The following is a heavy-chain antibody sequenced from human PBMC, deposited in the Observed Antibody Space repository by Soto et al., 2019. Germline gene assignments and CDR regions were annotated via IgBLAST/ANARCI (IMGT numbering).Heavy chain of an antibody. CDR2: IYYSGST. J-gene: IGHJ4*02. CDR3: ARRYYDSSGYFDY. Sequence: SETLSLTCTVSGGSISSSSYYWGWIRQPPGKGLEWIGSIYYSGSTYYNPSLKSRVTISVDTPKNQFSLKLSFVTAADTAVYYCARRYYDSSGYFDYWGQGTLVTISS. V-gene: IGHV4-39*01. CDR1: GGSISSSSYY. D-gene: IGHD3-22*01.